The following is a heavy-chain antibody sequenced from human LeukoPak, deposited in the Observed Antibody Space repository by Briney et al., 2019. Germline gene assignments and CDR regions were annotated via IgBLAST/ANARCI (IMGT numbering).Heavy chain of an antibody. V-gene: IGHV1-18*01. Sequence: ASVKVSCKASGYTFTSYGISWVRQAPGQGLEWMGWVSTYNGNTNYAHNLQGRVTMTTDTSTSTAYMELRSLRSDDTAVYYCAREFSKDTAMVGPDFGWFDPWGQGTLVTVSS. D-gene: IGHD5-18*01. J-gene: IGHJ5*02. CDR1: GYTFTSYG. CDR2: VSTYNGNT. CDR3: AREFSKDTAMVGPDFGWFDP.